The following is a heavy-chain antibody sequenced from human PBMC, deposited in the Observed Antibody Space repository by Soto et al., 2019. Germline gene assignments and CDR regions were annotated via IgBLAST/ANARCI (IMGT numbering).Heavy chain of an antibody. CDR3: AKKVNSGSGSQYFDY. CDR2: FRGSGDDGTT. Sequence: XGSLRLSCAASGFMFSSYGMHWVRQAPGKGLEWVSGFRGSGDDGTTYYADSVKGRFTISRDNSKNMLFLQMNSLRAEDTAIYYCAKKVNSGSGSQYFDYWGQGTLVTVSS. D-gene: IGHD3-10*01. J-gene: IGHJ4*02. V-gene: IGHV3-23*01. CDR1: GFMFSSYG.